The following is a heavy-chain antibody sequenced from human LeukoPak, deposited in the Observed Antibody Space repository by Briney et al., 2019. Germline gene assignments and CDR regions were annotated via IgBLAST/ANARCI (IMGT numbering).Heavy chain of an antibody. D-gene: IGHD6-25*01. V-gene: IGHV3-7*01. CDR2: LNEDGGDK. CDR1: GFTVSINS. CDR3: ARDPSAGSES. Sequence: GGSLRLSCTVSGFTVSINSMSWVRQAPGKGLEWVANLNEDGGDKYYVDSVKGRFTISRDNAKSSLYLQMNSLRVEDTAVYYCARDPSAGSESWGQGTLVTVSS. J-gene: IGHJ4*02.